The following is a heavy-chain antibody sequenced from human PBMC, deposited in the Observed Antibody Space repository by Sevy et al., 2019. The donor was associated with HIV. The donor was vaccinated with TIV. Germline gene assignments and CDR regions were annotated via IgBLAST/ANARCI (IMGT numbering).Heavy chain of an antibody. CDR1: GFDVNTGF. CDR3: VRSLGGPLNQ. D-gene: IGHD3-16*01. CDR2: IYKSGNT. Sequence: GGSLRLSCAVSGFDVNTGFMSWVRQAPGKGLEWVSVIYKSGNTYYVDSVMGRFTMSRDNGRNTLYLQMTHLRVEDTAMYYCVRSLGGPLNQWGQGTRVTVSS. V-gene: IGHV3-53*01. J-gene: IGHJ4*02.